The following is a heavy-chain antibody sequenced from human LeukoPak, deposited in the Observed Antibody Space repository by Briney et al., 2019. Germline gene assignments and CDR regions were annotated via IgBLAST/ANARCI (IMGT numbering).Heavy chain of an antibody. CDR2: ISYDGSNK. V-gene: IGHV3-30-3*01. CDR3: GRDLVLAV. J-gene: IGHJ6*02. Sequence: GGSLRLSCAASRFTFSSYALHWVRQAPGKGLEWVSVISYDGSNKYYADSVKGRFTISRDNAKNSLYLQMNSLRDEDTAVYYCGRDLVLAVWGRGTTVTVSS. CDR1: RFTFSSYA. D-gene: IGHD4/OR15-4a*01.